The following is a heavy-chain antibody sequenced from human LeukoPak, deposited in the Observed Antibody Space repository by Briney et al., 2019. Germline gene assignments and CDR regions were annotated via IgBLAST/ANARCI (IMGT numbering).Heavy chain of an antibody. J-gene: IGHJ5*02. Sequence: PGGSLRLSCAASGFTFSNFWMHWVRQAPGKGLVWVALIYGDGSFTRYADSVKGRFTISRDNAKNTVYLQMNSLRVEDTAVYYCAGSSGSNWFDPWGQGTLVTVSS. CDR2: IYGDGSFT. D-gene: IGHD6-19*01. V-gene: IGHV3-74*01. CDR1: GFTFSNFW. CDR3: AGSSGSNWFDP.